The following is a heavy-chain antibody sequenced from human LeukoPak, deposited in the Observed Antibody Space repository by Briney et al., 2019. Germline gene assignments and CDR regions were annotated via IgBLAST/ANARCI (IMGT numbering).Heavy chain of an antibody. Sequence: SETLSLTCTVSDDSISNYFWNWIRQPAGKGLQWIGRFYPSGSTNYNSSLKSRLTMSVDTSKNQFSLRLTSVTAADTAVYYCVRENRYQFYYMDVWGKGTTVTVSS. CDR1: DDSISNYF. V-gene: IGHV4-4*07. D-gene: IGHD3-9*01. CDR2: FYPSGST. J-gene: IGHJ6*03. CDR3: VRENRYQFYYMDV.